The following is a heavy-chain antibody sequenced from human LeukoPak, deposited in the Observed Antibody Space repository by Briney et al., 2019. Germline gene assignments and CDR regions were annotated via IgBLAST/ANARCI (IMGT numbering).Heavy chain of an antibody. CDR1: GYTFTSYA. D-gene: IGHD3-10*01. Sequence: SVKVSCKASGYTFTSYAISWVRQAPGQGLEWMGGIIPIFGTANYAQKFQGRVTITADKSTSTAYMELSSLRSEDTAVYYCARDRNTYYYGSGSYYLDYYYYYMDVWGKGTTVTVSS. CDR3: ARDRNTYYYGSGSYYLDYYYYYMDV. V-gene: IGHV1-69*06. J-gene: IGHJ6*03. CDR2: IIPIFGTA.